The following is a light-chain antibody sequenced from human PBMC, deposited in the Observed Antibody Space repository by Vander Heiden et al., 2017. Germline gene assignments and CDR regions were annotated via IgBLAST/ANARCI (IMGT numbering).Light chain of an antibody. CDR2: DVT. J-gene: IGLJ1*01. CDR3: SSYTSSNTLV. CDR1: SSDVGAYNY. V-gene: IGLV2-14*03. Sequence: QSALTPPAPVSGSPGQSITISCTGTSSDVGAYNYVSWYQQHPGKAPKLIIYDVTNRSSGVSNRFSGSKSGNTASLTTSGLQAEDEADYYCSSYTSSNTLVFGTGTKVTVL.